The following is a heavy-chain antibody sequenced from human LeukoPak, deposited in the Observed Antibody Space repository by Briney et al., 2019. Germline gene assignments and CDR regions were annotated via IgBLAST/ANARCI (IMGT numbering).Heavy chain of an antibody. J-gene: IGHJ5*02. Sequence: PGGSLRLSCAASGFTFSTYAMIWVRQAPGKGLEWVSGMSCSGSSTYCADSVKGRILISRDNSKNTLYLQMNGLRAEDTAVYYCAKARDFDFWSGYSNWFDPWGQGTLVTVSS. D-gene: IGHD3-3*01. CDR3: AKARDFDFWSGYSNWFDP. V-gene: IGHV3-23*01. CDR1: GFTFSTYA. CDR2: MSCSGSST.